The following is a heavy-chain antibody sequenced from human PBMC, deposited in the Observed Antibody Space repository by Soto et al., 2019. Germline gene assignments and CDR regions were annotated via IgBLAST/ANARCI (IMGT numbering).Heavy chain of an antibody. D-gene: IGHD5-12*01. V-gene: IGHV3-74*01. CDR2: INIDESDT. CDR3: AREGYNPIWYFDL. J-gene: IGHJ2*01. Sequence: EVQLVEFGGGLVQPGGSLRLSCAASGFTFSSYWMHWVRQGPGKGLLWVSRINIDESDTYYADSVKGRFTISRDNAKNTLYLQMNSLRAEDTAVYFCAREGYNPIWYFDLWGRGTLVTVS. CDR1: GFTFSSYW.